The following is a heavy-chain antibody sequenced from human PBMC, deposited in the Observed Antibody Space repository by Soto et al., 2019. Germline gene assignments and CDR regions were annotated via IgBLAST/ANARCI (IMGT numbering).Heavy chain of an antibody. CDR2: ISSSSSYI. CDR3: ARDLGGYCSSTSCYALGYYYYYMDV. CDR1: GFTFSSYS. J-gene: IGHJ6*03. Sequence: EVQLVESGGGLVKPGGSLRLSCAASGFTFSSYSMNWVRQAPGKGLEWVSSISSSSSYIYYADSVKGRFTISRDNDKNSLYLQMNSLRAEDTAVYYCARDLGGYCSSTSCYALGYYYYYMDVWGKGTTVTVSS. V-gene: IGHV3-21*01. D-gene: IGHD2-2*01.